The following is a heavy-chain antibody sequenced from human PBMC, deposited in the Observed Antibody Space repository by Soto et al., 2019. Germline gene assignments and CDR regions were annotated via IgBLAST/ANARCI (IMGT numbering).Heavy chain of an antibody. D-gene: IGHD2-2*01. J-gene: IGHJ5*01. V-gene: IGHV3-48*01. CDR1: GFTFSSYS. CDR2: ISSSRSTI. Sequence: EVQLVESGGGLVQPGGSLRLSCAASGFTFSSYSMNWGRQAPGKGLEWVSYISSSRSTIYYADSVKGRFTISRDNAKNSLYLQMNSLRAEDTAVYYCARDCPGSSTTCYGNEWFDSWGQGTLVTVSS. CDR3: ARDCPGSSTTCYGNEWFDS.